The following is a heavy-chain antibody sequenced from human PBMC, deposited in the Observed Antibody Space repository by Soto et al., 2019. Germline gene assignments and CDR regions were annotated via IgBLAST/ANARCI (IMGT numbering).Heavy chain of an antibody. CDR3: AHRPRGYSYHFDY. D-gene: IGHD5-18*01. J-gene: IGHJ4*02. CDR1: GFSLSTRGVG. CDR2: LYWDDDK. Sequence: QITLKESGPTLVKPTQTLTLTCTFSGFSLSTRGVGVGWIRQPPAKALEWLALLYWDDDKGYSPSLKSRLTITKDTSKHQVVLTVTNMDPVDTATYYCAHRPRGYSYHFDYWGQGTLVTVSS. V-gene: IGHV2-5*02.